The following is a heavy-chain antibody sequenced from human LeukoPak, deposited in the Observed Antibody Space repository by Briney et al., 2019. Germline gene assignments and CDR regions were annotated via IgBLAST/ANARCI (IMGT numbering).Heavy chain of an antibody. J-gene: IGHJ4*02. V-gene: IGHV3-23*01. D-gene: IGHD6-13*01. CDR1: GFTFSSYA. CDR2: ISVSGGSP. CDR3: AKAGSSSWYGDY. Sequence: GGSLRLSCVASGFTFSSYAMSWVRQAPGKGLEWVSAISVSGGSPYYADSVKGRFTISRDNSKNTLYLQMNSLRAEDTAVYYCAKAGSSSWYGDYWGQGTLVTVSS.